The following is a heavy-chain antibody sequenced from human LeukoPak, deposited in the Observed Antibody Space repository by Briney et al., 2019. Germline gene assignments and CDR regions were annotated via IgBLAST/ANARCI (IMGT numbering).Heavy chain of an antibody. D-gene: IGHD6-13*01. Sequence: TGGSLRLSCAASGFTFSSYAMSWVRPAPGKGLEWVSAISGSGGSTYYADSVKGRFTISRDNSKNTLYLQMNSLRAEDTAVYYCAKDVRSWYRSDYWGQGTLVTVSS. CDR1: GFTFSSYA. V-gene: IGHV3-23*01. CDR3: AKDVRSWYRSDY. CDR2: ISGSGGST. J-gene: IGHJ4*02.